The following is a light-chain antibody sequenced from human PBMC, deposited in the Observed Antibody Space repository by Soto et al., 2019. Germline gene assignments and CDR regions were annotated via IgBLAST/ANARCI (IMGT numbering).Light chain of an antibody. J-gene: IGKJ1*01. CDR2: AAS. CDR3: LQDYNYPRT. V-gene: IGKV1-6*01. Sequence: AIQMTQSPSSLSASVGDRFTITCRASQGIRNDLGWYQQKPGKAPNLLIYAASSLQSGVPSRFSGSGSGTDFTLTISSLQPEDFATYYCLQDYNYPRTFGQGTKVEIK. CDR1: QGIRND.